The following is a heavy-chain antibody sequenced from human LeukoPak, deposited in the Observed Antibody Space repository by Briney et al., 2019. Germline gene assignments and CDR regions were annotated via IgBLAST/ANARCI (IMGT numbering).Heavy chain of an antibody. Sequence: ASVKVSCKASGYTFTSYDINWVRQATGQGLEWMGWMNPNSGNTGYAQKFQGRVTMTRNTSISTAFMELSSLRSEDTAVYYCARRNTIMAAGLDYWGQGTLVTVSS. CDR2: MNPNSGNT. CDR3: ARRNTIMAAGLDY. CDR1: GYTFTSYD. V-gene: IGHV1-8*01. J-gene: IGHJ4*02. D-gene: IGHD5-24*01.